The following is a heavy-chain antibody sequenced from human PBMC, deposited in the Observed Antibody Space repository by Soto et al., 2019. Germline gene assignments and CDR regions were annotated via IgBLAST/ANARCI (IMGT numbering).Heavy chain of an antibody. CDR3: AKGTMIEPRFDAFDF. V-gene: IGHV3-23*01. D-gene: IGHD3-22*01. J-gene: IGHJ3*01. Sequence: EVQLLESGGGLVQPGGSLRLSCAASGFTFSSYAITWVRQAPGKGLEWVSAISGSGGSTFYADSVKGRFTISRDNSKSTLYLQMNSLRAEDTAVYYCAKGTMIEPRFDAFDFWGQGTMVTVSS. CDR1: GFTFSSYA. CDR2: ISGSGGST.